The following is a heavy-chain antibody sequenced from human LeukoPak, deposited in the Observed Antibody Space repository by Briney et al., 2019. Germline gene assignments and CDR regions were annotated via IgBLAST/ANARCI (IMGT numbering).Heavy chain of an antibody. CDR3: ARASVKESRAYSSSSSSYYYYGMDV. V-gene: IGHV3-21*01. CDR2: ISGSRNYI. J-gene: IGHJ6*02. CDR1: GFTFSDYV. Sequence: GGSLRLSCAASGFTFSDYVMNWVRQAPGKGLEWVSSISGSRNYIDYADSVKGRFTISRDNAKNSLYLQMNSLRAEDTAVYYCARASVKESRAYSSSSSSYYYYGMDVWGQGTTVTVSS. D-gene: IGHD6-13*01.